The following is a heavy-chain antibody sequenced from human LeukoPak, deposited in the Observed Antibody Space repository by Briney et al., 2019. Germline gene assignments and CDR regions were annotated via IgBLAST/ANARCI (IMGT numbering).Heavy chain of an antibody. CDR2: IIPNLGTA. Sequence: ASVKVSCKASGGTFSSYAISWVRQAPGQGLEWMGRIIPNLGTAKYAQSFQGRVTITADKSTSTAYMELSSLRSEDTAVYFCARWASIIYDSNWYAPLDYWGQGTLVTVSS. J-gene: IGHJ4*02. D-gene: IGHD6-13*01. CDR1: GGTFSSYA. CDR3: ARWASIIYDSNWYAPLDY. V-gene: IGHV1-69*04.